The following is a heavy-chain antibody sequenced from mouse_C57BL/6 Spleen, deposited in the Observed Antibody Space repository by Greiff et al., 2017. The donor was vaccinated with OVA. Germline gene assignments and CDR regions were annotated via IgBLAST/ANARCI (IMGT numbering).Heavy chain of an antibody. CDR1: GFTFSDYY. V-gene: IGHV5-16*01. CDR3: ARDYGVDWYFDV. Sequence: EVQRVESEGGLVQPGSSMKLSCTASGFTFSDYYMAWVRQVPEKGLEWVANINYDGSSTYYLDSLKSRFIISRDNAKNILYLQMSSLKSEDTATYYCARDYGVDWYFDVWGTGTTVTVSS. CDR2: INYDGSST. D-gene: IGHD1-1*02. J-gene: IGHJ1*03.